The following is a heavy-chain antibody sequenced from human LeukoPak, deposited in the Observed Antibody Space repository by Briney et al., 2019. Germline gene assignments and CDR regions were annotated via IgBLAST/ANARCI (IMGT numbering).Heavy chain of an antibody. CDR1: GGSISSGSYY. J-gene: IGHJ5*02. CDR2: IYTSGST. V-gene: IGHV4-61*02. CDR3: ARGQYCSSTSCEGMFDP. D-gene: IGHD2-2*01. Sequence: SQTLSLTCTVSGGSISSGSYYWSRIRQPAGKGLEWIGRIYTSGSTNYNPSLKSRVTISVDTSKNQFSLKLSSVTAADTAVYYCARGQYCSSTSCEGMFDPWGQGTLVTVSS.